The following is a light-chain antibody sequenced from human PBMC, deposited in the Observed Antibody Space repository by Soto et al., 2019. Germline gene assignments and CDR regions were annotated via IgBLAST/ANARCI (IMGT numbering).Light chain of an antibody. CDR2: GAT. CDR1: QSVSSN. J-gene: IGKJ4*01. CDR3: QQYNKWPS. V-gene: IGKV3-15*01. Sequence: EIVMTQSPATLSVSPGERATLSCRASQSVSSNLARYQQKPGPAPRPLIFGATTRATGIPARFSGSGSGTEFTLTISSLQSEDFAVYYCQQYNKWPSFGGGTKVEIK.